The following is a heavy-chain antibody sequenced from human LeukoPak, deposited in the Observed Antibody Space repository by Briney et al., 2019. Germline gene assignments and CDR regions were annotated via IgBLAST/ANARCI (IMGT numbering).Heavy chain of an antibody. J-gene: IGHJ3*01. CDR1: GFTFNTAW. CDR2: ICCDGSDT. Sequence: GGSLRLSCSASGFTFNTAWMHWVRQAPGKGLVWAACICCDGSDTNYADSVKGRFTISRDNAKNTLYLQMNNLRAEDTAMYYCATVSGHSFSFWGQGTLVTVSS. D-gene: IGHD3-16*01. V-gene: IGHV3-74*01. CDR3: ATVSGHSFSF.